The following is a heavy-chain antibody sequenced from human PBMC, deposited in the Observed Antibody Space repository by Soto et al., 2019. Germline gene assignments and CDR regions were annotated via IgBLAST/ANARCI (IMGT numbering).Heavy chain of an antibody. CDR2: IKSDGSYT. D-gene: IGHD3-22*01. J-gene: IGHJ4*02. CDR1: GFTFNTYW. Sequence: EAQLVESGGGLVQPGGSLRLSCAASGFTFNTYWMQWVRQAPGKGLVWVSRIKSDGSYTNYADSVKGRFTISRDNAKNTLFLQMNSLGAEDTAVYYCATGGSGYFTYWGQGTLVTVSS. CDR3: ATGGSGYFTY. V-gene: IGHV3-74*01.